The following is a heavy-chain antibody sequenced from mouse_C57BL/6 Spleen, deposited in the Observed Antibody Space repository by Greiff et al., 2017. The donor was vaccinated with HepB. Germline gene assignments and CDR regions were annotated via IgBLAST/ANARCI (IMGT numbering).Heavy chain of an antibody. V-gene: IGHV1-52*01. CDR3: ARGDGSSYRYFDV. J-gene: IGHJ1*03. CDR1: GYTFTSYW. D-gene: IGHD1-1*01. Sequence: VQLQQPGAELVRPGSSVKLSCKASGYTFTSYWMHWVKQRPIQGLEWIGNIDPSDSETHYNQKFKDKATLTVDKSSSTAYMQLSSLTSEDSAVYYCARGDGSSYRYFDVWGTGTTVTVSS. CDR2: IDPSDSET.